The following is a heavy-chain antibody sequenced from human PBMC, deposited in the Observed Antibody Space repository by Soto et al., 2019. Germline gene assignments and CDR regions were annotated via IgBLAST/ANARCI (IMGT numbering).Heavy chain of an antibody. CDR2: IYYSGST. D-gene: IGHD6-19*01. Sequence: SETLSLTCTVSGGSISSYYWSWIRQPPGKGLEWIGYIYYSGSTNYNPSLKSRVTISVDTSKNQFSLKLSSVTAADTAVYYCARDSSGWRTLGYYYGMDVWGQGTTVTVSS. CDR1: GGSISSYY. J-gene: IGHJ6*02. CDR3: ARDSSGWRTLGYYYGMDV. V-gene: IGHV4-59*01.